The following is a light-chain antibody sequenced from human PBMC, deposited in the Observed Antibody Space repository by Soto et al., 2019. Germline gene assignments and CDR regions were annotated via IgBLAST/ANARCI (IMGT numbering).Light chain of an antibody. J-gene: IGKJ2*01. Sequence: EIVLPQSPGTLSLSPGEAANLSCRASQSVDISLACDQQRRGQAPRLLIYDASKRATGIPAMFSVSWSGTDFTRSISSLEPEDFAVYYCHQRNNWPLYSFGQGTKLEIK. CDR2: DAS. CDR1: QSVDIS. CDR3: HQRNNWPLYS. V-gene: IGKV3-11*01.